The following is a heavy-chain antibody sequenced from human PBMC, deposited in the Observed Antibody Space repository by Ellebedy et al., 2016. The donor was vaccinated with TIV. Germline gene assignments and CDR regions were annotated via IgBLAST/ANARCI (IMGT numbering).Heavy chain of an antibody. Sequence: PGGSLRLSCAASGFTFRDYYMSWIRQAPGKGLEWVSYISSSGSTIYYADSVKGRFTISRDNAKNSLYLQMNSLRVEDTAVYYCARGGSYDSSGYYEWWGQGSLVTVSS. D-gene: IGHD3-22*01. J-gene: IGHJ4*02. CDR3: ARGGSYDSSGYYEW. CDR2: ISSSGSTI. CDR1: GFTFRDYY. V-gene: IGHV3-11*01.